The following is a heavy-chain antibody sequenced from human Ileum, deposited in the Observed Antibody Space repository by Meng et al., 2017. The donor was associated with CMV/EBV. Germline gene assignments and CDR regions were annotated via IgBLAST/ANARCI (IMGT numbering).Heavy chain of an antibody. CDR3: TTGYGSSWYG. CDR1: GVTSRDAW. V-gene: IGHV3-15*01. J-gene: IGHJ4*02. D-gene: IGHD6-13*01. Sequence: CAASGVTSRDAWMSWVRQAPGKGVEWVGVVRRKIDGETTEYAAPAKGRFTISRDDSKKMAYLEMSSLRVEDTGLYYCTTGYGSSWYGWGQGTLVTVSS. CDR2: VRRKIDGETT.